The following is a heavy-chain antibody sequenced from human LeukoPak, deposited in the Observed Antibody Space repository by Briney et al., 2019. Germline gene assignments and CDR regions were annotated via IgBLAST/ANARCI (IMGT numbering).Heavy chain of an antibody. CDR2: IIPILGIA. CDR3: ARERGVLRFLERGLIYGMDV. J-gene: IGHJ6*02. D-gene: IGHD3-3*01. Sequence: ASVKVSCKASGGTFISYAISWVRQAPGQGLEWMGRIIPILGIANYAQKFQGRVTITADKSTSTAYMELSSLRSEDTAVYYGARERGVLRFLERGLIYGMDVWGQGTTVTVS. V-gene: IGHV1-69*04. CDR1: GGTFISYA.